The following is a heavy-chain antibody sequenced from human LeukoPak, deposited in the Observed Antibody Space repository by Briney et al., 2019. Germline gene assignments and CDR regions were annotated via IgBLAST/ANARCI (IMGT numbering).Heavy chain of an antibody. D-gene: IGHD3-22*01. J-gene: IGHJ4*02. Sequence: GRSLRLSCAASGFTFSSYAMHWVRQAPGKGLEWVAVISYDGSNKYYADSVKGRFTISRDNSKNTLYLQMNSLRAEDTAVYYCARTHYYDSSGYRFWDYWGQGTLVTVSS. CDR2: ISYDGSNK. CDR3: ARTHYYDSSGYRFWDY. CDR1: GFTFSSYA. V-gene: IGHV3-30-3*01.